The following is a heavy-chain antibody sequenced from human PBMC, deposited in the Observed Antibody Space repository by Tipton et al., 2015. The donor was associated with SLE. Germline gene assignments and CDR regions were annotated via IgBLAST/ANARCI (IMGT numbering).Heavy chain of an antibody. J-gene: IGHJ4*02. V-gene: IGHV4-4*02. D-gene: IGHD3-10*01. CDR3: AGGFYYGSGTFSDFEY. CDR2: IHHSGST. CDR1: GGSIRSSNW. Sequence: GSLRLSCAVSGGSIRSSNWWSWVRQPPGKGLEWIGEIHHSGSTYYNPSLGSRVTISVDKSKSQFSLKLSSVTAADTAVYYCAGGFYYGSGTFSDFEYWGQGTLATVSS.